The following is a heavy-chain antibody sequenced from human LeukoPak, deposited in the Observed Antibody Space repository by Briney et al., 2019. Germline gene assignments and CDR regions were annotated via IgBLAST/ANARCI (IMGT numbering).Heavy chain of an antibody. CDR2: MNPNSGNT. V-gene: IGHV1-8*01. Sequence: ASVKVSCTASGYTFTSYDINWVRQATGQGLEWMGWMNPNSGNTGYAQKFQGRVTMTRNTSISTAYMELSSLRSEDTAVYYCAGMSGVVVAAIESWGQGTLVTVSS. CDR3: AGMSGVVVAAIES. D-gene: IGHD2-15*01. CDR1: GYTFTSYD. J-gene: IGHJ4*02.